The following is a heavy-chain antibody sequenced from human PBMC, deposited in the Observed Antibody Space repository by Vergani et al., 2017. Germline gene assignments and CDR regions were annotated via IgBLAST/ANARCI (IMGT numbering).Heavy chain of an antibody. CDR1: GFTFSSYG. CDR3: ARWANDDSESSGQSFDL. Sequence: VESGGGLVQPGGSLRLSCTVSGFTFSSYGMHWVRQAPGKGLEWVAFIRYDGSNKYYADSVKGRFTISRDNSKNTLYLQMNSLRAEDTAVYYCARWANDDSESSGQSFDLWGRGTLVTVSA. D-gene: IGHD3-22*01. V-gene: IGHV3-30*02. CDR2: IRYDGSNK. J-gene: IGHJ2*01.